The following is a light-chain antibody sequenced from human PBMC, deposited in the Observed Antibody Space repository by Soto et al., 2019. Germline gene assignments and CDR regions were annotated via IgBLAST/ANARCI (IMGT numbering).Light chain of an antibody. CDR3: CSYAGSRTWV. V-gene: IGLV2-23*01. J-gene: IGLJ3*02. CDR2: EGT. Sequence: LTQPASVSGSPGQSITISCFGISDDVWSHNLVSWYQQHPGKAPRLMIYEGTRRPSGVSNRFSGSKSGSTASLTISGLQAEDEGDYYCCSYAGSRTWVFGGGTKVTVL. CDR1: SDDVWSHNL.